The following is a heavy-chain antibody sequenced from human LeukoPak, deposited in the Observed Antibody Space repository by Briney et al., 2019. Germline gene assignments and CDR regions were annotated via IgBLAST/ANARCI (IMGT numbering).Heavy chain of an antibody. CDR1: GDSVSSNSAA. CDR2: TYYRSKWYN. Sequence: SQTLSLTCAISGDSVSSNSAAWNWIRQSPSRGLEWLGRTYYRSKWYNDYAVSVKSRITINPDTSKNQFSLQLNSVTPEDTAVYYCARGQERLYNWNYKGYYYMDVWGKGTTVTVSS. V-gene: IGHV6-1*01. J-gene: IGHJ6*03. D-gene: IGHD1-7*01. CDR3: ARGQERLYNWNYKGYYYMDV.